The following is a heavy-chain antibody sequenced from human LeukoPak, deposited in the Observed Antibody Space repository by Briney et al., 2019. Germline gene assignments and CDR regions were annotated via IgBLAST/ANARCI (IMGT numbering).Heavy chain of an antibody. CDR2: IYYSGST. CDR3: ARGGSSFPKGYYFDN. V-gene: IGHV4-39*07. Sequence: SETLSLTCTVSGGSISSYYWGWLRQPPGKGLEWIGSIYYSGSTYYNPSLKSRVTISEDTSKNQFSLKLSSVTAADTAVYYRARGGSSFPKGYYFDNWGQGTLVTVSS. J-gene: IGHJ4*02. D-gene: IGHD3-10*01. CDR1: GGSISSYY.